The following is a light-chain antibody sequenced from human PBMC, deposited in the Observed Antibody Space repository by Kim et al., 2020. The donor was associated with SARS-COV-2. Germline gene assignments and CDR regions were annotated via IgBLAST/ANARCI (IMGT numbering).Light chain of an antibody. Sequence: EVVLTQSPGTLSLSPGERATLSCRASQSVNNNYLAWYQQKPGQAPRLLIYGASSRATVIPDRFSGGGSGTDFTLTISRLEPEDFAVYYCEQYGISPRTFGQGTKVEIK. CDR3: EQYGISPRT. J-gene: IGKJ1*01. V-gene: IGKV3-20*01. CDR1: QSVNNNY. CDR2: GAS.